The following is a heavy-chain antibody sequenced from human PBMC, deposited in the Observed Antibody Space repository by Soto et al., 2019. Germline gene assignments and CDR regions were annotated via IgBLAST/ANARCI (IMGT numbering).Heavy chain of an antibody. Sequence: QVQLVQSGAEVKKPGASVKVSCKASGYTFTSYAMHWVRQAPGQRLEWMGWINAGNGNTKYSQKFQGRVTITRDTSASTAYMELSSLRSEDTAVYYCASEYCGGDCYSAARYGMDVWGQGNTVTVSS. CDR3: ASEYCGGDCYSAARYGMDV. V-gene: IGHV1-3*01. CDR1: GYTFTSYA. D-gene: IGHD2-21*02. J-gene: IGHJ6*02. CDR2: INAGNGNT.